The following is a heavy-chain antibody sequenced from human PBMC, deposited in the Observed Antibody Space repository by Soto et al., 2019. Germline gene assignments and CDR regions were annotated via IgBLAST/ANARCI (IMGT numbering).Heavy chain of an antibody. CDR1: GFTFRSYG. D-gene: IGHD6-13*01. V-gene: IGHV3-30*18. Sequence: PGGSLRLSCAASGFTFRSYGMHWVRLAPGKGLEWVAVISYDGNNKYYADSVKGRFTISRDNSENSLYLQMNSLRAEDTAVYYCAKDKSSSGTYGLGVWGQGTTVTVS. J-gene: IGHJ6*02. CDR3: AKDKSSSGTYGLGV. CDR2: ISYDGNNK.